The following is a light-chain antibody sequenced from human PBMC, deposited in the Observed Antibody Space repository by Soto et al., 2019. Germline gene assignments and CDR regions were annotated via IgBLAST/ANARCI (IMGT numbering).Light chain of an antibody. CDR2: AAI. CDR1: QTITTY. Sequence: DIPMTQSPSSLSASVGDRVTITCRASQTITTYLNWYQHKPGKAPKLLIYAAISLQSGVPSRLSGSGSGTDVTRTISSLQPEDFATYYCQQTYSTPHTFGQGTKVEIK. CDR3: QQTYSTPHT. V-gene: IGKV1-39*01. J-gene: IGKJ2*01.